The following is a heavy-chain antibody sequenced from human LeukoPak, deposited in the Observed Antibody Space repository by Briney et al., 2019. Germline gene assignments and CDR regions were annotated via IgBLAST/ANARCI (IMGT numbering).Heavy chain of an antibody. CDR3: AKDGQLGGSSWFTLYFDS. CDR2: ISSSSSYI. V-gene: IGHV3-21*01. D-gene: IGHD6-13*01. CDR1: GFTFSSYS. J-gene: IGHJ4*02. Sequence: GSLRLSCAASGFTFSSYSMNWVRQAPGKGLEWVSSISSSSSYIYYADSVKGRFTISRDNSKNTLYLQMNSLRPEDTAVYFCAKDGQLGGSSWFTLYFDSWGQGTLVTVSS.